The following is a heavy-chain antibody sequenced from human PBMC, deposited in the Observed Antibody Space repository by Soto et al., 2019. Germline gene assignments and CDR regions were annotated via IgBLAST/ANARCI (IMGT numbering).Heavy chain of an antibody. CDR2: INPNSGGT. CDR3: ARDSYDYYGSGSDRALGRYYYYGMEV. J-gene: IGHJ6*01. Sequence: ASVKVSCKASGYTFTGYYMHWVRQAPGQGLEWMGWINPNSGGTNYAQKFQGWVTMTRDTSISTAYMELSRLRSDDSAVYYCARDSYDYYGSGSDRALGRYYYYGMEVRGQGTTGTVSS. CDR1: GYTFTGYY. V-gene: IGHV1-2*04. D-gene: IGHD3-10*01.